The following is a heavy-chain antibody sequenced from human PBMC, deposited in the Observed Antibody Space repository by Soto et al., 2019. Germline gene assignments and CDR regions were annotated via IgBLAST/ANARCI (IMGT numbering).Heavy chain of an antibody. D-gene: IGHD3-3*01. CDR1: GGTFSRYA. V-gene: IGHV1-69*13. J-gene: IGHJ4*02. CDR3: ARGDTIFGVVY. Sequence: SVTVSCKASGGTFSRYAISWVRQAPGQGLEWMGGIIPIFGTANYAQKFQGRVTITEDESTSTAYMELSSLRSEDTAVYYCARGDTIFGVVYWGQGTLVTVSS. CDR2: IIPIFGTA.